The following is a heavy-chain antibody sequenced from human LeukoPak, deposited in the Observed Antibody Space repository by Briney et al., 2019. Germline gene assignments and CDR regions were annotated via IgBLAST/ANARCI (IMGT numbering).Heavy chain of an antibody. D-gene: IGHD3-22*01. V-gene: IGHV1-69*06. CDR3: ARADSSGYYHTDDAFDI. CDR2: IIPIFGTA. J-gene: IGHJ3*02. Sequence: ASVKVSCKASGGTFSSYAISWVRQAPGQGLEWMGGIIPIFGTANYAQKFQGRVTITADKSTSTAYMELSSLRSDDTAVYYCARADSSGYYHTDDAFDIWGQGTMVTVSS. CDR1: GGTFSSYA.